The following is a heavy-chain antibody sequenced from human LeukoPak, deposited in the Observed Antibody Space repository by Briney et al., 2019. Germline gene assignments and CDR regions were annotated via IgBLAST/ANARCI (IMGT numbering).Heavy chain of an antibody. CDR1: GFTLRSYW. J-gene: IGHJ4*02. Sequence: GGSLRLSXAASGFTLRSYWMSWVRQTPGKGLEWVANIKRDGSEKYYVDSVKGRFTISRDNAKNSLYLQMNSLRAEDTAVFYCAREMSGGSCFDYWGQGTLVTVSS. V-gene: IGHV3-7*01. D-gene: IGHD2-15*01. CDR3: AREMSGGSCFDY. CDR2: IKRDGSEK.